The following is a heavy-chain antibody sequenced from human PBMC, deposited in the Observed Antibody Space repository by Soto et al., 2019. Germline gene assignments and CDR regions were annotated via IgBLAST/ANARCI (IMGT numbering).Heavy chain of an antibody. J-gene: IGHJ4*02. D-gene: IGHD1-1*01. Sequence: QVHLVQSGAEVKKPGASVKVSCKGSGYTFTSYGITWVRQAPGQGLEWMGWISAHNGNTDYAQKLQGRVTVTRDTSTSTAYMELRSLTSDDAAVYYCARGRYGDYWGQGALVTVSS. V-gene: IGHV1-18*01. CDR3: ARGRYGDY. CDR2: ISAHNGNT. CDR1: GYTFTSYG.